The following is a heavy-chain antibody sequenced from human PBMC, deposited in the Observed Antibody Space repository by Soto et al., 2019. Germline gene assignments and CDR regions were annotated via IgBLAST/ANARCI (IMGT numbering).Heavy chain of an antibody. V-gene: IGHV3-30-3*01. Sequence: QVKLVESGGGVVQPGRSLRLSCAASGFTFSSYAMHWVRQAPGTGLEWVAVISYDGSNKYYADSVKGRITISRDNCKNTLYLEMISLRDEETAVYCCARRGDGSGCMDVWGQGTTVTFSS. J-gene: IGHJ6*02. CDR3: ARRGDGSGCMDV. CDR2: ISYDGSNK. D-gene: IGHD3-10*01. CDR1: GFTFSSYA.